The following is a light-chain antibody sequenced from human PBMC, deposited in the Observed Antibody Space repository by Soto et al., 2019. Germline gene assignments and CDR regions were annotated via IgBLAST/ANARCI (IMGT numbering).Light chain of an antibody. CDR1: HSAASA. CDR2: AAS. J-gene: IGKJ5*01. CDR3: QQYNEWPPFT. Sequence: EIVITQSPSTVSVSPGERATLSCRASHSAASAVAWYQQKPGQAPRLVIYAASTRATGIPDRFSGSVSGTEFTLTISSLQSEDFAVYYCQQYNEWPPFTFGQGTRLEIK. V-gene: IGKV3-15*01.